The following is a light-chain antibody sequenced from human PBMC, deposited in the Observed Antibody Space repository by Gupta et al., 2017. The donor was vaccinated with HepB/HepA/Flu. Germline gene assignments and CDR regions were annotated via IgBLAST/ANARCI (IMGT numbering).Light chain of an antibody. V-gene: IGLV2-14*03. CDR2: DVS. CDR1: SSDVGRYNY. Sequence: QSALTQPASVSGSPGQSITISCTGTSSDVGRYNYVSWYQQHPGKAPKLIMYDVSYRPSGVSDRVSGSKSGNTDSLSISGLQAEDEADDYCSSYTTSRDVLFGGGTKLTVL. CDR3: SSYTTSRDVL. J-gene: IGLJ2*01.